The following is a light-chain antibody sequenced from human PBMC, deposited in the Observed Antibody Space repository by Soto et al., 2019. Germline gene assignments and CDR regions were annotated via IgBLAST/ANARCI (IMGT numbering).Light chain of an antibody. CDR3: QQYDNWPT. V-gene: IGKV3-15*01. CDR1: QSVSSN. J-gene: IGKJ5*01. Sequence: EIVMTQSPVTLSVSPGERVTLSCRASQSVSSNLAWYQQKPGQTPMLLFYGASTRATGLPARFSGSGSGTEFTLNISSLQAEDFAVYDCQQYDNWPTFGQGTRLEIK. CDR2: GAS.